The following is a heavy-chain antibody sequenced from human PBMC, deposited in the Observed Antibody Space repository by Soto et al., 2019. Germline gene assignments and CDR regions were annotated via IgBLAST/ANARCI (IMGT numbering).Heavy chain of an antibody. Sequence: GGSLRLSCAASGFKFSSYSMNWVRRAPGKGLEWVASISNSHNFIYYADSMKGRFTISRDNPKNSLYLQMNGLRAEDTAVYYCAKGYYSGYDLAYFDYWGQGTLVTVSS. CDR2: ISNSHNFI. CDR3: AKGYYSGYDLAYFDY. CDR1: GFKFSSYS. J-gene: IGHJ4*02. V-gene: IGHV3-21*01. D-gene: IGHD5-12*01.